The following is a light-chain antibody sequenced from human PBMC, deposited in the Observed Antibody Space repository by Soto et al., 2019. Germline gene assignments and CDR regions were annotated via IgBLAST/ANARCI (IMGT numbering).Light chain of an antibody. Sequence: DIQMTQSPSTLSASVGDRVTITCRASQSISSWLAWYQQKPGKAPTLLIYDASTLQSGVPPRFSGSGSGTDFTLAISSLQPEDSATYYCLHDINYPWTFGQGTKVDIK. CDR3: LHDINYPWT. V-gene: IGKV1-5*01. J-gene: IGKJ1*01. CDR1: QSISSW. CDR2: DAS.